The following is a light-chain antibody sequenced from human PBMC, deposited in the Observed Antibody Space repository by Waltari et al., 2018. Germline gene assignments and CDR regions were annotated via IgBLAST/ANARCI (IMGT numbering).Light chain of an antibody. Sequence: DIQMTQAPSSLSAAVGDRVTITCRASQSIATRLNWHQQKPGKAPKVLVYDASTLQSGVPSRFSGSASGTHFTLTISSLQPEDSATYYCQQSSNLPYTFGQGTTLEIK. V-gene: IGKV1-39*01. CDR1: QSIATR. CDR3: QQSSNLPYT. J-gene: IGKJ2*01. CDR2: DAS.